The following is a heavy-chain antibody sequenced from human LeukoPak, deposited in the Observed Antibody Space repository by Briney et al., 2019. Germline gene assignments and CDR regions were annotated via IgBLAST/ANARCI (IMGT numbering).Heavy chain of an antibody. CDR1: GFTFSSYE. D-gene: IGHD6-19*01. V-gene: IGHV3-48*03. CDR2: ISSSGGTI. CDR3: ARLSSGWYNWFDP. J-gene: IGHJ5*02. Sequence: AGGSLRLSCAASGFTFSSYEMNWVRQAPGKGLEWVSYISSSGGTIYYADSVKGRFTISRDNAKNSLYLQMNSLRAEDTAVYYCARLSSGWYNWFDPWGRGTLVTVSS.